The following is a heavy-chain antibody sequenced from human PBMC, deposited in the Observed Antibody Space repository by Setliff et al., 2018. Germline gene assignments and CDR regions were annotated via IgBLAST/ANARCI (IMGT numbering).Heavy chain of an antibody. J-gene: IGHJ6*02. CDR2: ISAYNGST. CDR1: GYTFTSYG. Sequence: GASVKVSCKASGYTFTSYGISWVRQAPGQGLEWMGWISAYNGSTSYAQKFQGRVTMTRDTSTSTVYMELSSLRSEDTAVYYCALGATADYGMDVWGQGTTVTVSS. D-gene: IGHD1-26*01. V-gene: IGHV1-18*01. CDR3: ALGATADYGMDV.